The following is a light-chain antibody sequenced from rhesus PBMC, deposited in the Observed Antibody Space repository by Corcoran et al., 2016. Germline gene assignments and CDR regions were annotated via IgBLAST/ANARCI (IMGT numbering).Light chain of an antibody. CDR3: QQHNTHPPYN. J-gene: IGKJ2*01. Sequence: IVMTQSPATLSLSPGETATISCRTSQSVSNFLAWYQQRPGPAPRLLIYRPSSRAPGIPDRFIGSGSGTEFTLTISSLQPEDFATYYCQQHNTHPPYNFGPGTKVEIK. CDR2: RPS. V-gene: IGKV3-31*02. CDR1: QSVSNF.